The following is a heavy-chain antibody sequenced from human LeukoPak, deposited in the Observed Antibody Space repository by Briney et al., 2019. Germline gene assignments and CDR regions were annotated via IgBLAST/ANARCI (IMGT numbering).Heavy chain of an antibody. J-gene: IGHJ3*02. CDR1: GYTFTSYG. D-gene: IGHD3-22*01. Sequence: ASVKVSCKASGYTFTSYGISWVRQAPGQGLEWMGIINPSGGSTSYAQKFQGRVTMTRDTSTSTVYMELSSLRSEDTAVYYCARNGDYYDSSGAQPLAFDIWGQGTMVTVSS. CDR2: INPSGGST. CDR3: ARNGDYYDSSGAQPLAFDI. V-gene: IGHV1-46*01.